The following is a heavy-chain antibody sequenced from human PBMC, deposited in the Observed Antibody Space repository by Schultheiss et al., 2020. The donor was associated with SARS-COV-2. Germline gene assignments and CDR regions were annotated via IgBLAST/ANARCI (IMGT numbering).Heavy chain of an antibody. D-gene: IGHD6-13*01. CDR1: GFTVSSNY. V-gene: IGHV3-23*01. Sequence: GESLKISCAASGFTVSSNYMSWVRQAPGKGLEWVSVISGSGGSTYYADSVKGRFTISRDNSKNTLYLQMNSLRAEDTAVYYCAKDAQGIASLVLDVWGKGTTVTVSS. J-gene: IGHJ6*04. CDR2: ISGSGGST. CDR3: AKDAQGIASLVLDV.